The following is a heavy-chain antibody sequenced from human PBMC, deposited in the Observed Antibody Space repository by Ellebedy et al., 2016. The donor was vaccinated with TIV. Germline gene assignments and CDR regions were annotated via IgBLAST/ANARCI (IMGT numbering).Heavy chain of an antibody. CDR2: INAADSDA. V-gene: IGHV5-51*01. D-gene: IGHD2-21*01. Sequence: PGGSLRLSCKASGYNFNDFEIGWVRQMPGIGLKLMGIINAADSDARYSPSFQGRVTISVDTSIATAYLQWRSLEASDTAMSFCARHAVMTALDLWGQGTLVTVSS. J-gene: IGHJ5*02. CDR3: ARHAVMTALDL. CDR1: GYNFNDFE.